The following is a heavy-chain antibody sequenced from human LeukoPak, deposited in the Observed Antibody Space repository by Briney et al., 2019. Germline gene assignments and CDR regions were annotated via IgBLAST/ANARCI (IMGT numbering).Heavy chain of an antibody. CDR2: ILAGSST. J-gene: IGHJ4*02. CDR3: AKGSTVGAQPDY. V-gene: IGHV3-23*01. CDR1: GFTFSSYA. Sequence: PGGSLRLSCAASGFTFSSYAMIWVRQAPGKGLEWVSIILAGSSTYYTDSVKGRFTISRDNSKNTLYLQMDCLRAEDTAVYYCAKGSTVGAQPDYWGQGTLVTVSS. D-gene: IGHD4-23*01.